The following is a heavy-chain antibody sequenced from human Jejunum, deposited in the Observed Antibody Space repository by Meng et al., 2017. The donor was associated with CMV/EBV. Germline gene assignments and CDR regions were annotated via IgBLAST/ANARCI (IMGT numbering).Heavy chain of an antibody. CDR1: TCF. CDR3: ARDHCSSSSCYTGATNWFGP. D-gene: IGHD2-2*02. J-gene: IGHJ5*02. CDR2: IYYSGST. V-gene: IGHV4-39*07. Sequence: TCFWGWIRQPPGKGLEWIGSIYYSGSTYYNPSLKSRVTILVDTSKNQFSLKVSSVTAADTAVYYCARDHCSSSSCYTGATNWFGPWGQGTLVTVSS.